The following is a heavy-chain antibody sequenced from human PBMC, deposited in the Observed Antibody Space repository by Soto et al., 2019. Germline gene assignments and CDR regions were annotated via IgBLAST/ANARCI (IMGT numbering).Heavy chain of an antibody. D-gene: IGHD6-13*01. CDR2: INPSGGIT. CDR1: GYTFTSFY. V-gene: IGHV1-46*01. J-gene: IGHJ6*02. CDR3: ASSPAFSSSWYGIPPDPSHGMDV. Sequence: QMQLVQSGAEVKRPGASVRVSCKSSGYTFTSFYIHWVRQAPGQGLEWMGIINPSGGITNFAQRLQGRVTITRDMSINTHYMELSSLKSDDTAVYYCASSPAFSSSWYGIPPDPSHGMDVWGQGTTVTVS.